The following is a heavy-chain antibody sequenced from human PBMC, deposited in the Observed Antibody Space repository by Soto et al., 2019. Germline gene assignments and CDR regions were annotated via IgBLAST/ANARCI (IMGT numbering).Heavy chain of an antibody. CDR2: IYHSGNT. CDR3: ATSKSKTFQY. V-gene: IGHV4-4*02. J-gene: IGHJ4*02. CDR1: SGSISSDNW. Sequence: QVQLQESGPGLVKPSGTLCLTCAVSSGSISSDNWWIWVRQPPGEGLEYIGEIYHSGNTHYNPSLNSRVTISVDKSKNQFSLKLTSVTAADTAVYYCATSKSKTFQYWGQGTLVTVSS.